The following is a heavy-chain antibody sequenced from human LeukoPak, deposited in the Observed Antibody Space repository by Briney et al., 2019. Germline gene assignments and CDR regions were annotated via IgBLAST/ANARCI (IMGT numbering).Heavy chain of an antibody. Sequence: GGSLRLSCTASGFTFGDYAMSWVRQAPGKGLEWVGFIRSKAYGGTTEYAASVKGRFTISRDDSKSIAYLQMNSLKTEDTAVYCCTRDTDCSGGSCYSYYFDYWGQGTLVTVSS. V-gene: IGHV3-49*04. J-gene: IGHJ4*02. CDR2: IRSKAYGGTT. CDR3: TRDTDCSGGSCYSYYFDY. D-gene: IGHD2-15*01. CDR1: GFTFGDYA.